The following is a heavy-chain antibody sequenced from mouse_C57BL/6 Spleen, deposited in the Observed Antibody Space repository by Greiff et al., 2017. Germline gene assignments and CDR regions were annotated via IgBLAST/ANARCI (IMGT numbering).Heavy chain of an antibody. V-gene: IGHV3-6*01. CDR3: AREGYDSGFAY. CDR2: ISYDGSN. D-gene: IGHD2-4*01. Sequence: EVQLVESGPGLVKPSQSLSLTCSVTGYSITSGYYWNWIRQFPGNKLEWMGYISYDGSNNYNPSLKNRISITRDTSKNQFFLKLNSVTTEDTATYYCAREGYDSGFAYWGQGTLVTVSA. CDR1: GYSITSGYY. J-gene: IGHJ3*01.